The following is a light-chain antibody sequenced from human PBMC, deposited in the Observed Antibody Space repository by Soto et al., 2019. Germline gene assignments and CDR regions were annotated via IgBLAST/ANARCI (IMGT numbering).Light chain of an antibody. CDR2: AAS. Sequence: EVVMTQSPATLSVSPGDKVSLSCRANQTISDTLAWYQQKPGQAPRLLIYAASNRATGIPARFSGSGFGTDFTLTISSLEPEDFAVYYCQQRHNWITFGQGTRLEIK. V-gene: IGKV3-11*01. CDR3: QQRHNWIT. CDR1: QTISDT. J-gene: IGKJ5*01.